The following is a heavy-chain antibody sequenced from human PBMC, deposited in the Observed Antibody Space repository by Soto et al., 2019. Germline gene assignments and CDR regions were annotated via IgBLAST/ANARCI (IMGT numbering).Heavy chain of an antibody. V-gene: IGHV1-2*04. D-gene: IGHD5-12*01. Sequence: ASVKVSCKASGYTFTGYYIHWVRQAPGQGLEWMGWINPNSGGTNYAQKFQGWVTMTRDTSISTAYMELSRLRSDDTAVYYCAREARADLRGYSGYDFDYWGQGTLVTVSS. CDR1: GYTFTGYY. J-gene: IGHJ4*02. CDR2: INPNSGGT. CDR3: AREARADLRGYSGYDFDY.